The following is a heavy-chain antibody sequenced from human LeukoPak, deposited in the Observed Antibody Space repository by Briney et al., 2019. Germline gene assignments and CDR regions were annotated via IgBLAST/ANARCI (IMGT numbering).Heavy chain of an antibody. CDR1: GYTFTNYD. D-gene: IGHD5/OR15-5a*01. J-gene: IGHJ4*02. CDR3: AAGSTTYFDY. V-gene: IGHV1-8*01. Sequence: ASVKVSCKASGYTFTNYDINWVRQAAGRGLEWMGWMNPDSGDTDYAQKFQGRVTMTRDTSISTAYMELSSLRSEDTAVYYCAAGSTTYFDYWGQGPLVTVSS. CDR2: MNPDSGDT.